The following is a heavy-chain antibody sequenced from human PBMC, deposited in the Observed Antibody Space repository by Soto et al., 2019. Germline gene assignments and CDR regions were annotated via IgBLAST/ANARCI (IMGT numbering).Heavy chain of an antibody. V-gene: IGHV4-59*01. CDR2: IYYSGST. CDR3: ARGAPYDPPHYYYYNLDV. Sequence: SETLSLTCTVSGGSISSYYWSWIRQPPGKGLEWLGYIYYSGSTNYNPSLKSRVTISVDTSKNQFSLKLSSVTTADTAVYYCARGAPYDPPHYYYYNLDVWGQGTTVTVSS. J-gene: IGHJ6*02. D-gene: IGHD5-12*01. CDR1: GGSISSYY.